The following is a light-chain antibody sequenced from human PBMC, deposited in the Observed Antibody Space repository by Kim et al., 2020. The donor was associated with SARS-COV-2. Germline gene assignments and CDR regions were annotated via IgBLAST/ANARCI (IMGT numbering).Light chain of an antibody. CDR3: NSRDSSGNHLV. CDR1: SLRSYY. CDR2: GKN. V-gene: IGLV3-19*01. J-gene: IGLJ1*01. Sequence: AFGLTVRITCQGASLRSYYASWYQQKPGPAPVLVIYGKNNRPSGIPDRFSGSSSGNTASLTITGAQAEDEADYYCNSRDSSGNHLVFGTGTKVTVL.